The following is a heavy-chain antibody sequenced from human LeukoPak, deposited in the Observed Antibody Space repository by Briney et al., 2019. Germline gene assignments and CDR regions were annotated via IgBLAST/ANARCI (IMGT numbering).Heavy chain of an antibody. CDR1: GYTFSSYD. V-gene: IGHV1-8*02. CDR2: MNPNSGNT. CDR3: ARAGDYFDY. J-gene: IGHJ4*02. Sequence: ASVKVSCKASGYTFSSYDINWVRQATGQGLEWMGWMNPNSGNTAYAQKFQGRVTMSRDTSISTAYMELSSLRSEDTAVYYCARAGDYFDYWGQGTLVTVSS.